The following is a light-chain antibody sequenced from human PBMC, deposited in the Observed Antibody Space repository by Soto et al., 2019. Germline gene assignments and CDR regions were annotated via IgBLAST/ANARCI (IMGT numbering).Light chain of an antibody. CDR2: DAS. J-gene: IGKJ1*01. CDR1: QSVSSY. Sequence: EIVLTQSPATLSLSPGEIATLSCGASQSVSSYLAWYQQKPGQAPRLLIYDASNRATGIPARFSGSGSGTDFTLTISSLEPEDFAVYYCQQRSNWPPWTFGQGTKVDIK. V-gene: IGKV3-11*01. CDR3: QQRSNWPPWT.